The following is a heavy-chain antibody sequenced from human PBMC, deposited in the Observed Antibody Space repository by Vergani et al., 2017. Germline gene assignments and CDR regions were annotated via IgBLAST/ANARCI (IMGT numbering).Heavy chain of an antibody. CDR2: ISSSSSTI. CDR1: GFTFSSYS. CDR3: ARAVSSGWSYREYGMDV. D-gene: IGHD6-19*01. V-gene: IGHV3-48*01. J-gene: IGHJ6*02. Sequence: EVQLVESGGGLVQPGGSLILSCAASGFTFSSYSMNWVRQAPGKGLEWVSYISSSSSTIYYADSVKGRFTISRDNAKNSLYLQMNSLRAEDTAVYYCARAVSSGWSYREYGMDVWGQGTTVTVSS.